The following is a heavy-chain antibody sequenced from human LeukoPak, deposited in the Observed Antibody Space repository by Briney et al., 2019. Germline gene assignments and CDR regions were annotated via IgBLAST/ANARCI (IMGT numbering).Heavy chain of an antibody. CDR2: IYYSGST. V-gene: IGHV4-59*01. J-gene: IGHJ4*02. D-gene: IGHD3-22*01. Sequence: SETLSLTCTVSGGSISSYYWSWIRQPPGKGLEWIGYIYYSGSTNYNPSLKSRVTISVDTSKNQFSLKLSSVTAADTAVYYCARDRADSSGYYYFDYWGQGTLVTVSS. CDR3: ARDRADSSGYYYFDY. CDR1: GGSISSYY.